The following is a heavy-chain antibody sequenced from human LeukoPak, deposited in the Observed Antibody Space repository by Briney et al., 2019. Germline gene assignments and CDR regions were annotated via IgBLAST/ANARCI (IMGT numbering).Heavy chain of an antibody. CDR2: ISSSSSYI. CDR3: ARLDRSGGSCYWSENYYMDV. D-gene: IGHD2-15*01. Sequence: GGSLRLSCAASGFTFSSYSMNWARQAPGKGLEWVSSISSSSSYIYYADSVKGRFTISRDNAKNSLYLQMNSLRAEDTAVYYCARLDRSGGSCYWSENYYMDVWGKGTTVTVSS. J-gene: IGHJ6*03. CDR1: GFTFSSYS. V-gene: IGHV3-21*01.